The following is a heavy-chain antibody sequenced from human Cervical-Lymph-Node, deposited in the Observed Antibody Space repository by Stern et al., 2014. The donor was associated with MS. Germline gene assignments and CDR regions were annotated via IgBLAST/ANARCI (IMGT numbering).Heavy chain of an antibody. CDR1: GGPFSNNA. Sequence: QVQLGQSGAEVKKPGSSVKVSCKATGGPFSNNAFSWVRLAPGQGPEWMGGIIPIFGTTRYSQKFRGRVTITADESTSTVYLDLSNLRSEDTAVYHCARDRDSGTTPYYYGMDVWGQGTTVTVSS. D-gene: IGHD1-26*01. CDR2: IIPIFGTT. CDR3: ARDRDSGTTPYYYGMDV. J-gene: IGHJ6*02. V-gene: IGHV1-69*01.